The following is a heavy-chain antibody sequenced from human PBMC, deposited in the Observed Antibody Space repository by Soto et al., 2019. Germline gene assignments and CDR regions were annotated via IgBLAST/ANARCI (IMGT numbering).Heavy chain of an antibody. J-gene: IGHJ4*02. CDR1: GFTFSSYA. D-gene: IGHD3-10*01. CDR3: AKPVLLWFGELLYFDY. V-gene: IGHV3-23*01. Sequence: GALRLSCAASGFTFSSYAMSWVRQAPGKGLEWVSAISGSGGSTYYADSVKGRFTISRDNSKNTLYLQMNSLRAEDTAVYYCAKPVLLWFGELLYFDYWGQGTLVT. CDR2: ISGSGGST.